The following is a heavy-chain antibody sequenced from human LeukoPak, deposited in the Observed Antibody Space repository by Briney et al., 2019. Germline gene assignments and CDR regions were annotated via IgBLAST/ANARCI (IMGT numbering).Heavy chain of an antibody. D-gene: IGHD7-27*01. J-gene: IGHJ3*02. CDR3: AREWGNYAFDI. CDR2: INPSGGST. CDR1: GYTFTSYY. Sequence: ASVKVSCKASGYTFTSYYMHWVRQAPGQGLEWMGIINPSGGSTSYAQKFQGRVTMTRDASTSTVYMELSSLRSEDTAVYYCAREWGNYAFDIWGQGTMVTVPS. V-gene: IGHV1-46*03.